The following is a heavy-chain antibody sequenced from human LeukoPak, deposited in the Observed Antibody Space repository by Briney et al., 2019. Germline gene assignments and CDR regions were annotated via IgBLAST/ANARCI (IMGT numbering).Heavy chain of an antibody. CDR1: GGTFSSYA. CDR3: ARARGDHYYDSSGYYSGPLDY. D-gene: IGHD3-22*01. V-gene: IGHV1-69*06. Sequence: VASVKVSCKASGGTFSSYAISWVRQAPGQGLEWMGGIIPIFGTANYAQKFQGRVTITADKSTSTAYMELSSLRSEDTAVYYCARARGDHYYDSSGYYSGPLDYWGQGTLVTVSS. J-gene: IGHJ4*02. CDR2: IIPIFGTA.